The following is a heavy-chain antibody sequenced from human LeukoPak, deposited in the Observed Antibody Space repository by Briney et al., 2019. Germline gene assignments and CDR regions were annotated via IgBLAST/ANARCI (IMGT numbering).Heavy chain of an antibody. D-gene: IGHD2-15*01. J-gene: IGHJ6*02. CDR3: ARDRGRSNYYYYYGMDV. V-gene: IGHV4-59*01. CDR2: IYYSRST. Sequence: SETLSLTCTVSGGSISSYYWSWIRQPPGKGLEWIGYIYYSRSTNYNPSLKSRVTISVDTSKNQFSLKLSSVTAADTAVYYCARDRGRSNYYYYYGMDVWGQGTTVTVSS. CDR1: GGSISSYY.